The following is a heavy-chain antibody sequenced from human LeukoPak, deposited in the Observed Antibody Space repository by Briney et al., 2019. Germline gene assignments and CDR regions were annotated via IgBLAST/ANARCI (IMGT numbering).Heavy chain of an antibody. V-gene: IGHV1-2*02. CDR2: IDPNSGAT. Sequence: GASVKVSCKASGYTFSDYDIHWVRQAPGRGLEWMGWIDPNSGATNYEQKFQGRVTMTRDTSISTAYMELSRLRSDDTAVYYCVRATGAYWGQGTLVTVSS. J-gene: IGHJ4*02. CDR1: GYTFSDYD. CDR3: VRATGAY.